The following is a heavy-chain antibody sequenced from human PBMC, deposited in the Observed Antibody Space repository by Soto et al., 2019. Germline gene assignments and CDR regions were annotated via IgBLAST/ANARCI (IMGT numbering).Heavy chain of an antibody. D-gene: IGHD6-6*01. CDR2: IDWDDDK. V-gene: IGHV2-70*11. Sequence: SGPTLVNPTQTLTLTCTFSGFSLSTSGMCVSWIRQPPGKALEWLARIDWDDDKYYSTSLKTRLTISKDTSKNQVVLTMTNMDPVDTATYYCARIPPARPWYYFDYWGQGTLVTVSS. J-gene: IGHJ4*02. CDR3: ARIPPARPWYYFDY. CDR1: GFSLSTSGMC.